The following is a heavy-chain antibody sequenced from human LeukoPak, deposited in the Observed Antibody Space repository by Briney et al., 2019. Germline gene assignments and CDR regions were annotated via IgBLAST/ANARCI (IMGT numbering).Heavy chain of an antibody. CDR1: GYIFTGYT. CDR3: ARVVKARIPAFDY. J-gene: IGHJ4*02. Sequence: ASVKVSCKASGYIFTGYTIHWVRQAPGQRLEWMGWINGGSDNTKNSQKFQGRVTITRDTSASTAYMELSSLRPEDTAVYCCARVVKARIPAFDYWGQGTLVTVSS. V-gene: IGHV1-3*01. D-gene: IGHD2-21*01. CDR2: INGGSDNT.